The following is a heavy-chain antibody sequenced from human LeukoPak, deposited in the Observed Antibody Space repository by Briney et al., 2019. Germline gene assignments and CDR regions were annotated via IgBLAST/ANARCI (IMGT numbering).Heavy chain of an antibody. V-gene: IGHV3-7*01. CDR3: ASQAIYYDILTGYSYFFDY. J-gene: IGHJ4*02. D-gene: IGHD3-9*01. Sequence: PGGSLRLSCAASGFTFSSYWMSWVRQAPGKGLKWVANIKQDGSEKYYVDSVKGRFTISRDNAKNSLYLRMNSLRAEDTAVYYCASQAIYYDILTGYSYFFDYWGQGTLVTVSS. CDR1: GFTFSSYW. CDR2: IKQDGSEK.